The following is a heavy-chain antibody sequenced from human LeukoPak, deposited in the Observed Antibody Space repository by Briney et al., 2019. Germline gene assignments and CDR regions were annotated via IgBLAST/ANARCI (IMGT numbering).Heavy chain of an antibody. CDR2: IYYSGST. Sequence: SQTLSLTCTVSSGCIRSGGYYWGSIRQHPGKGLEWIGYIYYSGSTYYNPSLKSRVTLSVDTSKNQFSLKLSSVTAADTAVYYCARDRHTVVSWYFDLWGRGTLVTVPS. V-gene: IGHV4-31*03. J-gene: IGHJ2*01. CDR1: SGCIRSGGYY. CDR3: ARDRHTVVSWYFDL. D-gene: IGHD4-23*01.